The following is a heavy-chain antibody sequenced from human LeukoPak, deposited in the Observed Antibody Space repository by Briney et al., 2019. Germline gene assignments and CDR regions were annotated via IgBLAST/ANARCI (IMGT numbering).Heavy chain of an antibody. CDR3: AGKVIGYCSSTSCYTHYGMDV. D-gene: IGHD2-2*02. Sequence: SETLSLTCTVSGGSISSYYWSWIRQPAGKGLEWIGRIHTSGSTNYNPSLKSRVTMSVDTSKNQFSLKLSSVTAADTAVYYCAGKVIGYCSSTSCYTHYGMDVWGQGTTVTVSS. CDR2: IHTSGST. CDR1: GGSISSYY. J-gene: IGHJ6*02. V-gene: IGHV4-4*07.